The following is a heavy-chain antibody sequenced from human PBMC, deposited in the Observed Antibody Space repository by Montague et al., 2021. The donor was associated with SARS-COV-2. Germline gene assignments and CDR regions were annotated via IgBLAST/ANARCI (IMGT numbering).Heavy chain of an antibody. CDR1: GFSLDTRGAG. Sequence: PALVKPTQTSTLICSFSGFSLDTRGAGVAWIRQPRGKALEWLGTXXWRDGKHYNSSLKSRLSMSKYTSKNQVVLILTDVDPADTATYLCAHKAEDNNGSSWFDPWGQGTLVTVSS. V-gene: IGHV2-5*01. J-gene: IGHJ5*02. D-gene: IGHD5-12*01. CDR3: AHKAEDNNGSSWFDP. CDR2: XXWRDGK.